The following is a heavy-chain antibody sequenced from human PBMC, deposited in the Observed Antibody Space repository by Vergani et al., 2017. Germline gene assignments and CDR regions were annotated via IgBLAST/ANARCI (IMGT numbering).Heavy chain of an antibody. CDR1: GITFWKFG. J-gene: IGHJ4*02. Sequence: EVDLVESGGGLAQPGGSLRLSCEASGITFWKFGMHWVRQGPGKGLEWVSGISWNSGAVDYADSVRGRFTISRDNAKNSLYLQMNSLRAEDSAVYYCAAESSVPAANIEYWGQGTVVTVSS. CDR2: ISWNSGAV. V-gene: IGHV3-9*01. CDR3: AAESSVPAANIEY. D-gene: IGHD2-2*01.